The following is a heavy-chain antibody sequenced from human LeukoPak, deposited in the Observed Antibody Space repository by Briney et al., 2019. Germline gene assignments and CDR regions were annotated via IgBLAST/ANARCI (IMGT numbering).Heavy chain of an antibody. CDR3: ARHERDASLDHAFDI. CDR1: GGSISSGDYY. D-gene: IGHD5-24*01. Sequence: PSQTLSLTCTVSGGSISSGDYYWGWIRQPPGKGLEWIGTIYYSGSTYYNPSLKSRVTISVDTSKNQFSLKLSSVTAADTAVYYCARHERDASLDHAFDIWGQGTMVTVSS. J-gene: IGHJ3*02. CDR2: IYYSGST. V-gene: IGHV4-39*01.